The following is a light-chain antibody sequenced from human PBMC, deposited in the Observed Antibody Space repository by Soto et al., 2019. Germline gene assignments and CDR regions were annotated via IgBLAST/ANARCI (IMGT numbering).Light chain of an antibody. Sequence: QSALTQPASVSGSPGQSITISCTGTSSDVGGYNYVSWYQQHPGKAPKLMIYDVSNRPSGVSNRFSGSKSGNTASLTISGLQAEDEAEYYCSSYTSSNTLLYVFGTGTKLTVL. CDR2: DVS. CDR1: SSDVGGYNY. V-gene: IGLV2-14*01. CDR3: SSYTSSNTLLYV. J-gene: IGLJ1*01.